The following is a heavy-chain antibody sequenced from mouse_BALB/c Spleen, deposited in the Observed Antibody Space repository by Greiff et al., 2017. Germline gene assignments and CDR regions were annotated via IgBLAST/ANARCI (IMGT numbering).Heavy chain of an antibody. CDR1: GFSLTGYG. V-gene: IGHV2-6-7*01. D-gene: IGHD1-2*01. CDR3: ARSLHYYGRFAY. J-gene: IGHJ3*01. Sequence: VQLQQSGPGLVAPSQSLSITCTVSGFSLTGYGVNWVRQPPGKGLEWLGMIWGDGSTDYNSALKSRLSISKDNSKSQVFLKMNSLQTDDTASYYCARSLHYYGRFAYWGQVTLVTVSA. CDR2: IWGDGST.